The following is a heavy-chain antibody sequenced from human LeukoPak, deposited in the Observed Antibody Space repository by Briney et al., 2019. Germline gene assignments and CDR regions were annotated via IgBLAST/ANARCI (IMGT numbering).Heavy chain of an antibody. CDR2: IIPIFGIA. CDR1: GGTFSSYA. J-gene: IGHJ5*02. V-gene: IGHV1-69*04. CDR3: ARADCSSTSCPSWFDP. Sequence: SVKVSCKASGGTFSSYAISWVRQAPRQGLEWMGRIIPIFGIANYAQKFQGRVTITADKSTSTAYMELSSLRSEDTAVYYCARADCSSTSCPSWFDPWGQGTLVTVSS. D-gene: IGHD2-2*01.